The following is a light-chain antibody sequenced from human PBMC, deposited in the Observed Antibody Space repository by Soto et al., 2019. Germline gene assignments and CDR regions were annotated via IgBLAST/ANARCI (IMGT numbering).Light chain of an antibody. Sequence: QSVLTQPPSVSGAPGQRVTISCTGSSSNIGPGSDVHWYQHLPGTAPKVLIYGNNNRPSGVPDRFSGSKSGTSASLAITGLQAEDEADYYCPSYDSSLSAVVFGGGTKVTVL. V-gene: IGLV1-40*01. CDR2: GNN. CDR3: PSYDSSLSAVV. CDR1: SSNIGPGSD. J-gene: IGLJ2*01.